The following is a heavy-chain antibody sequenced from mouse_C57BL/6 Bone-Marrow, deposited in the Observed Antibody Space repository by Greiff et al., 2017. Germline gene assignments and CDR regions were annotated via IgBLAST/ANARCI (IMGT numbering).Heavy chain of an antibody. J-gene: IGHJ4*01. V-gene: IGHV1-64*01. D-gene: IGHD4-1*02. CDR2: IHPNSGST. CDR3: AINWDNAMDY. CDR1: GYTFTSYW. Sequence: VQLQQSGAELVKPGASVKLSCKASGYTFTSYWMHWVKQRPGQGLEWIGMIHPNSGSTNYNEKFKSKATLTVDKSSSTAYMQLSSLTSEDSAVYYCAINWDNAMDYWGQGTSVTVSS.